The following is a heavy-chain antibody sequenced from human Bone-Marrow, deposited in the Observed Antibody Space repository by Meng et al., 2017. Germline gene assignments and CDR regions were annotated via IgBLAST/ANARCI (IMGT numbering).Heavy chain of an antibody. J-gene: IGHJ4*02. CDR3: VRSSTSPASYFFDY. V-gene: IGHV1-2*06. CDR1: GYNFPDYW. D-gene: IGHD6-6*01. CDR2: IDPKSGDT. Sequence: QVQLVTSGAEVKKPGAPVKVSCKPSGYNFPDYWLHWVRRAPGQGLEWMGRIDPKSGDTHYAQRFQGRVTMTGDTSISTAYMELSGLRSDDTAMYYCVRSSTSPASYFFDYWGQGTLVTVSS.